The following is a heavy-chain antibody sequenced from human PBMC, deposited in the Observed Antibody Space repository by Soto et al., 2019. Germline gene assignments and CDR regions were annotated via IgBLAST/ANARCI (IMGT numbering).Heavy chain of an antibody. Sequence: QVQLQQWGAGLLKPSETLSLTCAVYGGSFSGYYWSWIRQPPGKGLEWIGEINHSESTNYNPSLKSRVTTSVDTSKNQFSLKPSSVTAAATAVYYCARARPVLPWYGGGDWFDPWGQGTLVTVSS. CDR1: GGSFSGYY. J-gene: IGHJ5*02. D-gene: IGHD3-10*01. CDR3: ARARPVLPWYGGGDWFDP. CDR2: INHSEST. V-gene: IGHV4-34*01.